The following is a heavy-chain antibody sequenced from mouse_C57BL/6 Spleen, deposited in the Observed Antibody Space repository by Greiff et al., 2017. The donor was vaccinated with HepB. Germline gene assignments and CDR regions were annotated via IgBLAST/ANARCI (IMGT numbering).Heavy chain of an antibody. J-gene: IGHJ3*01. V-gene: IGHV5-6*01. CDR2: ISSGGSYT. CDR1: GFTFSSYG. D-gene: IGHD2-4*01. Sequence: EVMLVESGGDLVKPGGSLKLSCAASGFTFSSYGMSWVRQTPDKRLEWVATISSGGSYTYYPDSVKGRFTISRDNAKNTLYLQMSSLKSEDTAMYYCASLGYDYDAFFAYWGQGTLVTVSA. CDR3: ASLGYDYDAFFAY.